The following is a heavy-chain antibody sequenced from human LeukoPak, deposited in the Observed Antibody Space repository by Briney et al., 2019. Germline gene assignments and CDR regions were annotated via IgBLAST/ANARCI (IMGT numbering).Heavy chain of an antibody. CDR2: INHSGST. CDR3: ASLITMVRGVIKDY. D-gene: IGHD3-10*01. Sequence: SETLSLTCAVYGGSFSGYYWSWIRQPPGKGLEWIGEINHSGSTNYNPSLKGRVTISVDTSKNQFSLKLSSVTAADTAVYYCASLITMVRGVIKDYWGQGTLVTVSS. V-gene: IGHV4-34*01. J-gene: IGHJ4*02. CDR1: GGSFSGYY.